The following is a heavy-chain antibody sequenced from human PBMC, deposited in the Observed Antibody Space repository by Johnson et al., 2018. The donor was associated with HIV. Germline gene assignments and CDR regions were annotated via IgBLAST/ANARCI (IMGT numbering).Heavy chain of an antibody. CDR3: AREGVGVNAFDI. Sequence: MLLVESWGGLVKPGGSLRLSCAASGFTLSNAWMSWVRQAPGRGLEYVSAISSNGGSTYYANSVKGRFTISRDNSKNTLYLQMGSLRAEDMAVYYCAREGVGVNAFDIWGQGTMVTVSS. D-gene: IGHD1-26*01. V-gene: IGHV3-64*01. J-gene: IGHJ3*02. CDR2: ISSNGGST. CDR1: GFTLSNAW.